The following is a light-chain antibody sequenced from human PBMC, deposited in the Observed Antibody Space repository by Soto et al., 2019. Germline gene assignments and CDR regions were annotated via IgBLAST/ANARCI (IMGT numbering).Light chain of an antibody. CDR2: GNS. CDR3: QSYASSLSGWV. CDR1: SSNIGAGYD. J-gene: IGLJ3*02. V-gene: IGLV1-40*01. Sequence: QSVLTQPPSVSGAPGQRVTISCTESSSNIGAGYDVHWYQQLPGTAPKLLIYGNSNRPSGVPDRFSGSKSGTSASLAITGLQAEDEADYDCQSYASSLSGWVFGGGTNLTVL.